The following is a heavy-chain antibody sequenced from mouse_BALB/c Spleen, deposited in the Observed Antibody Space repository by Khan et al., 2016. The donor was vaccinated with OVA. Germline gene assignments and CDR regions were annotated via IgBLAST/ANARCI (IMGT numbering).Heavy chain of an antibody. CDR3: ARRSGGDFDF. Sequence: EVQLQESGPGLVKPSQSLSLTCTVTGYSITSDYAWSWIRQFPGNKLEWMGYISYSGNTKYNPSLKSRISVTRDTFKNQFFLQLNSVTTEDTATNYCARRSGGDFDFWGQGTTLTVSS. CDR1: GYSITSDYA. CDR2: ISYSGNT. D-gene: IGHD4-1*01. J-gene: IGHJ2*01. V-gene: IGHV3-2*02.